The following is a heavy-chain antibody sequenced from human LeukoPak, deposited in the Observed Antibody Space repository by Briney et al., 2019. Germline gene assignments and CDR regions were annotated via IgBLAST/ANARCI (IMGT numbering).Heavy chain of an antibody. CDR1: GGSISSYY. J-gene: IGHJ4*02. D-gene: IGHD2-21*01. CDR3: ARTLAYCGGDCYSFDY. CDR2: IYYSGST. V-gene: IGHV4-59*01. Sequence: KSSETLSLTCTVSGGSISSYYWSWIRQPPGKGLEWIGYIYYSGSTNYNPSLKSRVTISVDTSKNQFSLKLSSVTAADTAVYYCARTLAYCGGDCYSFDYWGQGTLVTVSS.